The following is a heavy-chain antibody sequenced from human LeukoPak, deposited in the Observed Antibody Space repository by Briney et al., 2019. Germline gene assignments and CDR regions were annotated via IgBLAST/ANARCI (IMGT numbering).Heavy chain of an antibody. D-gene: IGHD1-1*01. CDR2: IRYDGSNK. Sequence: GGSLRLSCAAPGFTFSTYGMHWVRQAPGKGLEWVAFIRYDGSNKYYADSVKGRFTISRDTSKNTLYLQMKSLRPEDTAVYYCAKDSTTGTTTAIDYWGQGTLVTVSS. V-gene: IGHV3-30*02. J-gene: IGHJ4*02. CDR3: AKDSTTGTTTAIDY. CDR1: GFTFSTYG.